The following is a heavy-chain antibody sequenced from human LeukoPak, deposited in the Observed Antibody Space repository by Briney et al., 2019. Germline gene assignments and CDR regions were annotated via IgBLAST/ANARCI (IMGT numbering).Heavy chain of an antibody. CDR1: GFTFSDHY. CDR3: ARVRDGLLDY. D-gene: IGHD5-24*01. V-gene: IGHV3-72*01. J-gene: IGHJ4*02. CDR2: TRNKANSYTT. Sequence: GGSLRLSCAASGFTFSDHYMDWVRQAPGKGLEWVGRTRNKANSYTTEYAASVKGRFTISRDDSKNSLYLQMNSLKTEDTAVYYCARVRDGLLDYWGQGTLVTVSS.